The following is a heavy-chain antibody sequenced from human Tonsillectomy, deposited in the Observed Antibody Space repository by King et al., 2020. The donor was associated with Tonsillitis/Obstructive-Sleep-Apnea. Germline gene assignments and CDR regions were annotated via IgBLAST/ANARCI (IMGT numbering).Heavy chain of an antibody. V-gene: IGHV3-30*18. CDR3: AKARGWGNYYYYGMDV. CDR1: GFTFSGYG. J-gene: IGHJ6*02. CDR2: ISYDGSNK. D-gene: IGHD7-27*01. Sequence: VQLVESGGGVVQPGRSLRLSCAASGFTFSGYGMHWVRQAPGKGLEWVAVISYDGSNKYYADSVKGRFTISRDNSKNTLYLQMNSLRAEDTAVYYCAKARGWGNYYYYGMDVWGQGTTVTVSS.